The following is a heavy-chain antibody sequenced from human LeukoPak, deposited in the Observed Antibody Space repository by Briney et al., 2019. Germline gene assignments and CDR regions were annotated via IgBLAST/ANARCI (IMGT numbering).Heavy chain of an antibody. CDR1: GGTVRRYA. V-gene: IGHV1-69*05. Sequence: GSSVKVSCKASGGTVRRYAVNWVRQAPGQGLEWMGGIVPMSGITVYAQKFQGRVTVSTDESPNTDYMEVSSLTSEDTAVYYCTTYGGNTAEYFQYWGQGTLVTVSS. J-gene: IGHJ1*01. CDR3: TTYGGNTAEYFQY. D-gene: IGHD4/OR15-4a*01. CDR2: IVPMSGIT.